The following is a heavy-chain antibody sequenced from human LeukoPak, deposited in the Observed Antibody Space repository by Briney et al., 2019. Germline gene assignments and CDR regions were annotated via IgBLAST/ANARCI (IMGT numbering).Heavy chain of an antibody. CDR3: ARHHCSGGSCYSAVGFDP. CDR2: IDPSDSYT. CDR1: GYSFTSYR. Sequence: GESLKISCKGSGYSFTSYRISWVRQMPGKGLEWMGRIDPSDSYTNYSPSSQGHVTISADKSISTAYLQWSSLKASDTAMYYCARHHCSGGSCYSAVGFDPWGQGTLVTVSS. V-gene: IGHV5-10-1*01. D-gene: IGHD2-15*01. J-gene: IGHJ5*02.